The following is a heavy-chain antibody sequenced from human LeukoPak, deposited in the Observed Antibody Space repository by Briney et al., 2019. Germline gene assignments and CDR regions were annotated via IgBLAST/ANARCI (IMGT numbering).Heavy chain of an antibody. CDR2: IYYSGST. Sequence: PSETLSLTCTVSGGSISSSSYYWGWIRQPPGKGLEWIGSIYYSGSTYYNPSLKSRVTISVDTSKDQFSLKLSSVTAADTAVYYCARGSSYYDFWSGYYNYFDYWGQGTLVTVSS. CDR1: GGSISSSSYY. CDR3: ARGSSYYDFWSGYYNYFDY. D-gene: IGHD3-3*01. J-gene: IGHJ4*02. V-gene: IGHV4-39*07.